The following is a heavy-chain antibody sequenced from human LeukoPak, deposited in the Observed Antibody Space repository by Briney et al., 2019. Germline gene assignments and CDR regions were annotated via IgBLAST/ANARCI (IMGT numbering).Heavy chain of an antibody. V-gene: IGHV1-46*01. CDR1: GYTFTSYY. D-gene: IGHD1-26*01. CDR2: INPSGGST. Sequence: EASVKVSCKASGYTFTSYYMHWVRQAPGQGLEWMEIINPSGGSTSYAQKFQGRVTMTRDTSTSTVYMELSSLRSDDTAVYYCARVSDGVGASNTLHWFDPWGQGTLVTVSS. J-gene: IGHJ5*02. CDR3: ARVSDGVGASNTLHWFDP.